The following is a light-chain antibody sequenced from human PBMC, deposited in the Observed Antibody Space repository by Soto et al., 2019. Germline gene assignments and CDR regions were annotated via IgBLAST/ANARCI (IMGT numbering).Light chain of an antibody. CDR1: QSVSSSY. Sequence: EIVLTQSPGTLSLSPGERATLSCRARQSVSSSYLAWYQQKPGQAPRLLISDASTRATGIPDRFSGGGSGTDFTLTISRLEPEDFAVYYCQHFSSYPLTFGGGTKVDIK. CDR3: QHFSSYPLT. V-gene: IGKV3-20*01. J-gene: IGKJ4*01. CDR2: DAS.